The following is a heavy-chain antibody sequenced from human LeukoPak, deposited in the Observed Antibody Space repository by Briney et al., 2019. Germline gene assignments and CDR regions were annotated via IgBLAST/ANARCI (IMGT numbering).Heavy chain of an antibody. Sequence: ASVKVSCKASGGTFSSYAISWVRQAPGQGLEWMGGIIPIFGTANYAQKFQGRVTITTDESTSTAYMELSRLRSDGTAVYYCARERLAARKGFVDYWGQGTLVTVSS. CDR1: GGTFSSYA. CDR2: IIPIFGTA. CDR3: ARERLAARKGFVDY. J-gene: IGHJ4*02. V-gene: IGHV1-69*05. D-gene: IGHD6-6*01.